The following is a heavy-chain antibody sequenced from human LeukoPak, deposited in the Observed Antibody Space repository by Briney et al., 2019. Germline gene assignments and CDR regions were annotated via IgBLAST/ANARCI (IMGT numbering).Heavy chain of an antibody. Sequence: SSETLSLTCSVSGDSVTSGCYYWTWLRQHPGKGLEWIGYDYYTGVTYYCPSLQSPMTISVCTSKNPLCLKLSAVTAAATTVFFYAIEPRDLYWFETWGQGGLVAVS. D-gene: IGHD1-14*01. CDR1: GDSVTSGCYY. CDR2: DYYTGVT. V-gene: IGHV4-31*01. J-gene: IGHJ5*02. CDR3: AIEPRDLYWFET.